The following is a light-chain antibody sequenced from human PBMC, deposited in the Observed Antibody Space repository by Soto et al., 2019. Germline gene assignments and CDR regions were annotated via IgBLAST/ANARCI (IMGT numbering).Light chain of an antibody. J-gene: IGKJ1*01. Sequence: DIQMTQSPSTLSASVGDRFTITCHASQSINTNLAWYHQKPGKAPKLLIYKASTLQTGVPSRFSGSGSGTEFTLTISSLQPDDFASYYCQQYKDYPITFGQGTKVDIK. CDR1: QSINTN. V-gene: IGKV1-5*03. CDR2: KAS. CDR3: QQYKDYPIT.